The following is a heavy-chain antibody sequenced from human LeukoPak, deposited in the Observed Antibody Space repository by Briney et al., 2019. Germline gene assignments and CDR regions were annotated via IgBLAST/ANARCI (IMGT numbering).Heavy chain of an antibody. CDR1: GGTITRYY. D-gene: IGHD5-12*01. CDR2: VYSGGRT. Sequence: SETLSLTCTVSGGTITRYYWSWIRQFPGKGLEWIGFVYSGGRTSYDPSLEGRVTISLDTLNNQFSLKLSSVTAADTAIYYCAGAYSDYNFIFDYWGHGRLVTVSS. J-gene: IGHJ4*01. CDR3: AGAYSDYNFIFDY. V-gene: IGHV4-59*01.